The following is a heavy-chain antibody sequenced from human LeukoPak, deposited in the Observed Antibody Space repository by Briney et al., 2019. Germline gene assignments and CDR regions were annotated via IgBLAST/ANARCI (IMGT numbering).Heavy chain of an antibody. D-gene: IGHD1-1*01. Sequence: GGSLRLSCAAAGFTFNSYAMNWVRQAPGRGLEWLSYISGNGRDIQYADSVKGRFTISRDNAKNLLSLQMDSLRVEDTAIYYCARDPRTVQIWGQGTLVTVSS. J-gene: IGHJ4*02. CDR3: ARDPRTVQI. V-gene: IGHV3-21*05. CDR2: ISGNGRDI. CDR1: GFTFNSYA.